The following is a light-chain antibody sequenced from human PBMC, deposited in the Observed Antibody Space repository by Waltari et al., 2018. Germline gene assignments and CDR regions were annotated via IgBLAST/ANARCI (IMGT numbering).Light chain of an antibody. Sequence: SALTQPDSVSGSPGQSITISCSGISSDSGGYNFVPWSQQHPGQAPKLILYDVTNRPSGGSDRFSGSKSGSSASLTISELQPDDEADYYCSSFTSSTTGIVGGGTKLTVL. V-gene: IGLV2-14*03. J-gene: IGLJ2*01. CDR2: DVT. CDR3: SSFTSSTTGI. CDR1: SSDSGGYNF.